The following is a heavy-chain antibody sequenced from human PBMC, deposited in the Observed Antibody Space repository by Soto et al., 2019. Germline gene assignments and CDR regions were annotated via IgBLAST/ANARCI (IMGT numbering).Heavy chain of an antibody. J-gene: IGHJ6*02. D-gene: IGHD3-22*01. Sequence: QVQLVQSGAEVKKPGSSVKVSCKASGGTFSSYAISWLRQAPGQGLEWMGGIIPIFGTANYAQKFQGRVTIAADESTSTAYMELSSLRSEETAVYYCARVIARHYYDSRRVLSGMDVWGQGTTVTVFS. V-gene: IGHV1-69*01. CDR1: GGTFSSYA. CDR2: IIPIFGTA. CDR3: ARVIARHYYDSRRVLSGMDV.